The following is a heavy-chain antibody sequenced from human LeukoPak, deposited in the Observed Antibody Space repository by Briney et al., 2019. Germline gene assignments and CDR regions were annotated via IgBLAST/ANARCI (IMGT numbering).Heavy chain of an antibody. CDR3: ARAGDYSSSWSFDY. D-gene: IGHD6-13*01. J-gene: IGHJ4*02. CDR1: GFTFSSYS. CDR2: ISSSSSDI. V-gene: IGHV3-21*01. Sequence: GGSLRLSCAASGFTFSSYSMNWVRQAPGKGLEWGSSISSSSSDIYYADSVKGRFTITRDNAKNSLYLQMNSLRGEDTAVYYCARAGDYSSSWSFDYWGQGTLVTVSS.